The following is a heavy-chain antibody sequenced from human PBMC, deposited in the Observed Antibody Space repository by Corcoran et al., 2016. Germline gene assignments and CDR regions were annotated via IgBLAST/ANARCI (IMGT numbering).Heavy chain of an antibody. D-gene: IGHD6-13*01. CDR3: ARSHQPVPVYYYYGMDV. CDR1: GYTFTSYD. CDR2: MNPNSGNT. Sequence: QVQLVQSGAEVKKPGASVKVSCKASGYTFTSYDINWVRQATGQGLEWMGWMNPNSGNTGYAQKFQGRVTMTRNTSISTAYLELSSLRSEDTAVYYGARSHQPVPVYYYYGMDVWGQGTTVTVSS. J-gene: IGHJ6*02. V-gene: IGHV1-8*01.